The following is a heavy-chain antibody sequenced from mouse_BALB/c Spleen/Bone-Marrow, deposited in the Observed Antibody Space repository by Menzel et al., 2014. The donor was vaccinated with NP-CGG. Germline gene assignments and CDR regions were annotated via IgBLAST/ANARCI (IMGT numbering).Heavy chain of an antibody. CDR2: INPYNDGS. J-gene: IGHJ3*01. CDR1: GYAFTSYV. CDR3: TREAASPLAY. V-gene: IGHV1-14*01. Sequence: EVQLQQSGPELVKPGASVKMSCKASGYAFTSYVMHWVKQKPGQGLEWIGYINPYNDGSKYNEKSKDKATLTSDKSSSTAYMELSSLTSEDSAVYYCTREAASPLAYWGQGTLVTVSA. D-gene: IGHD6-1*01.